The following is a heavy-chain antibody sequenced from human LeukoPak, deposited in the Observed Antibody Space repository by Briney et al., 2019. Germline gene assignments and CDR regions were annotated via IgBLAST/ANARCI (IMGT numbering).Heavy chain of an antibody. Sequence: PGGSLRLSCAASGFTFSSYGMHWVRQAPGKGLEWVAFIRYDGSNKYYADSVKGRFTISRDNSKNTLYLQMNSLRAEDTAVYYCANVLYGSGSSYYFDYWGQGTLVTVSS. D-gene: IGHD3-10*01. CDR2: IRYDGSNK. J-gene: IGHJ4*02. V-gene: IGHV3-30*02. CDR1: GFTFSSYG. CDR3: ANVLYGSGSSYYFDY.